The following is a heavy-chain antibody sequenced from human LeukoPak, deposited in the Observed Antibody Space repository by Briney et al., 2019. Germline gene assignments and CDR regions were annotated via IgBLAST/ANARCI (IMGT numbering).Heavy chain of an antibody. CDR2: IYTSGST. D-gene: IGHD6-6*01. CDR3: ARRIAARRTSRYYYMDV. J-gene: IGHJ6*03. CDR1: GGSISSGSYY. Sequence: SQTLSLTCTVSGGSISSGSYYWSWIRQPAGKGLEWIGRIYTSGSTNYNPSLKSRVTISVDTSKNQFSLKLSSVTAADTAVYYCARRIAARRTSRYYYMDVWGKGTTVTVSS. V-gene: IGHV4-61*02.